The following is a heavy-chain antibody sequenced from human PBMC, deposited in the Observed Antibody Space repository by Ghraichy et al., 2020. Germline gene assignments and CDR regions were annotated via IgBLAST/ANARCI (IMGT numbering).Heavy chain of an antibody. CDR3: ARETGYCSGGSCYSIPDN. J-gene: IGHJ4*02. Sequence: SETLSLTFTVSGGSISSSSYYWGWIRQPPGKGLEWIGSIYYSGSTYYNPSLKSRVTISVDTSKNQFSLKLSSVTAADTAVYYCARETGYCSGGSCYSIPDNWGQGTLVTVSS. CDR2: IYYSGST. V-gene: IGHV4-39*07. D-gene: IGHD2-15*01. CDR1: GGSISSSSYY.